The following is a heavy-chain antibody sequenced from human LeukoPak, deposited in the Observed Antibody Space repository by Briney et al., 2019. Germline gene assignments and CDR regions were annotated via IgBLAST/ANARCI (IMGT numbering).Heavy chain of an antibody. D-gene: IGHD2-2*01. V-gene: IGHV4-4*02. Sequence: SETLSLTCAVSGDSISSSNWWSWVRQPPGKGLEWIGEIYRSGSTNYNPSLKSRVTISVDKSKNQFSLKLSSVTAADTAVYYCARDRLEDCSSTSCYHNWFDPWGQGTLVTVSS. CDR1: GDSISSSNW. J-gene: IGHJ5*02. CDR2: IYRSGST. CDR3: ARDRLEDCSSTSCYHNWFDP.